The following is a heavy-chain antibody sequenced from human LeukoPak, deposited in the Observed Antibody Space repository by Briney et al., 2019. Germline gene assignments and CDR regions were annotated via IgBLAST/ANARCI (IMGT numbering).Heavy chain of an antibody. J-gene: IGHJ3*02. CDR2: ISSSSSYI. D-gene: IGHD1-26*01. Sequence: GGSLRLSCAASGFTFSSYSMNWVRQAPGKGLEWVSSISSSSSYIYYADSVKGRFTISRDNAKNSLYLQMNSLRAEDTAVYYCARAPGWELLRDDAFDIWGQGTMVTVSS. CDR1: GFTFSSYS. CDR3: ARAPGWELLRDDAFDI. V-gene: IGHV3-21*01.